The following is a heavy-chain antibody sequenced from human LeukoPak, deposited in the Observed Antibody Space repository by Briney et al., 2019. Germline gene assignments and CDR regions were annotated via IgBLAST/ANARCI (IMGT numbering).Heavy chain of an antibody. J-gene: IGHJ4*02. CDR3: AKQLGYCSDGSCYFPY. Sequence: GGSLRLSCAASGFTFTTYWMHWVRQAPGKGLVWVSHINSDGSITSYADSVKGRFTISRDNAKNTLYLQMNSLRAEDTAVYYCAKQLGYCSDGSCYFPYWGQGTLVTVSS. CDR1: GFTFTTYW. D-gene: IGHD2-15*01. V-gene: IGHV3-74*01. CDR2: INSDGSIT.